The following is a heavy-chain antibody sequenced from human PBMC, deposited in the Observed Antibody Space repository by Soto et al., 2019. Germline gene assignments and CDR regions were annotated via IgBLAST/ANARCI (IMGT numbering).Heavy chain of an antibody. D-gene: IGHD3-10*01. CDR1: SGSISSSNW. CDR2: IHYSGSP. Sequence: QVQLQESGPGLVKPSGTLSLTCAVSSGSISSSNWWSWVRQAPGRGLEWIGEIHYSGSPNNNPSLKSRVTISVDKSKNQFSLNLSSVTAADTAVYYCARVSPSRGLDVWGKGTTVTVSS. J-gene: IGHJ6*04. V-gene: IGHV4-4*02. CDR3: ARVSPSRGLDV.